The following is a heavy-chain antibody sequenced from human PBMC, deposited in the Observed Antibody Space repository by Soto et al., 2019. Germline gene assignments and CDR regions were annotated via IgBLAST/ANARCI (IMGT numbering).Heavy chain of an antibody. V-gene: IGHV1-3*01. CDR3: AREWADITVFGVLNPPFGMDA. CDR1: GYTFKAYA. D-gene: IGHD3-3*01. CDR2: IDAGNGKT. J-gene: IGHJ6*02. Sequence: GASVKVSCNGSGYTFKAYAMHWVRQAPGHRLECMGWIDAGNGKTGYSQKVRDSVTSTSDTSAKTAYMEFRSLGSEDTAVYYCAREWADITVFGVLNPPFGMDAWGQGTTVTVSS.